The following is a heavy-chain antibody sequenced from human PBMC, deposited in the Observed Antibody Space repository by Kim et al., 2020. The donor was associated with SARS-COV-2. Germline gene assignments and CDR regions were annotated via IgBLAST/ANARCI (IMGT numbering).Heavy chain of an antibody. CDR1: GGSISSCY. CDR3: ARVSGSGSYLAYYYYGMDV. D-gene: IGHD3-10*01. CDR2: SYYSGST. Sequence: SETLSLTCTVSGGSISSCYWSWIRQRPGKGLGWVGYSYYSGSTNYNPSLKSRVTISVYTSKNQFSLKLSSVTAADTAVYYYARVSGSGSYLAYYYYGMDVWGQGTTVTVSS. V-gene: IGHV4-59*13. J-gene: IGHJ6*02.